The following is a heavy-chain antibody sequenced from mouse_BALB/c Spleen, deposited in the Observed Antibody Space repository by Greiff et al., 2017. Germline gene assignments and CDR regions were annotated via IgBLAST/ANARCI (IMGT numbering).Heavy chain of an antibody. V-gene: IGHV1S26*01. J-gene: IGHJ2*01. Sequence: VQLQQPGAELVKPGASVKMSCKASGYTFTSYWMHWVKQRPGQGLEWIGYINPSTGYTEYNQKFKDKATLTADKSSSTAYMQLSSLTSEDSAVYYCARSGGNYVGYFDYWGQGTTLTVSS. D-gene: IGHD2-1*01. CDR1: GYTFTSYW. CDR2: INPSTGYT. CDR3: ARSGGNYVGYFDY.